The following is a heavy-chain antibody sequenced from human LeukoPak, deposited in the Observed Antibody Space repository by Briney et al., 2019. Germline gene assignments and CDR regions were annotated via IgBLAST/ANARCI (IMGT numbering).Heavy chain of an antibody. V-gene: IGHV4-30-4*08. CDR2: TTYRGRA. Sequence: PSETLSLTCTVSGASISGGDYYWSWIRQPPGKGLEWIGYTTYRGRASYSPSLASRASITVDTSKNQFSLKVRSVTVADAAVYFCARDVGYDPLTDSYMDVWGKGATVIVSS. CDR1: GASISGGDYY. CDR3: ARDVGYDPLTDSYMDV. D-gene: IGHD3-9*01. J-gene: IGHJ6*03.